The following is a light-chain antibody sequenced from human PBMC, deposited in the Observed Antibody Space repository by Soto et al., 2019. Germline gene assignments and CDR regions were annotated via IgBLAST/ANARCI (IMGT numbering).Light chain of an antibody. J-gene: IGKJ2*01. V-gene: IGKV1-5*01. CDR1: QSISSW. CDR3: QQYNSYPYT. CDR2: DAS. Sequence: GDRVTITCRASQSISSWLAWYQQKTGKAPKLLIYDASSLESGVPSRFSGSGSGTEFTLTISSLQADDFATYYCQQYNSYPYTFGQGTKLEIK.